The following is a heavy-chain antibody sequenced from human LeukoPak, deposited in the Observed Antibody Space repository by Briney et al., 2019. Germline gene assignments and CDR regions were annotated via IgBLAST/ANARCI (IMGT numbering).Heavy chain of an antibody. Sequence: GALRLSCAASGFTFSSYWMSWVRQAPGKGLEWVANIKQDGSEKYYVDSVKGRFTISRDNAKNSLYLQMNSLRDEDTAVYYCARVVGSGSFDYWGQGTLVTVSS. D-gene: IGHD3-10*01. J-gene: IGHJ4*02. CDR1: GFTFSSYW. V-gene: IGHV3-7*01. CDR3: ARVVGSGSFDY. CDR2: IKQDGSEK.